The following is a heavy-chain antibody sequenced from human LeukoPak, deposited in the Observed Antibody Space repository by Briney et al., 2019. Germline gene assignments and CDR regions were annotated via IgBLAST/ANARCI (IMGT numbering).Heavy chain of an antibody. J-gene: IGHJ4*02. Sequence: ASVKVSCKASGYTFTGYFMHWVRQAPGQGLEWMGIINPSGGSTSYAQKFQGRVTMTRDTSTSTVYMELSSLRSEDTAVYYCARDPYGDYGTFDYWGQGTLVTVSS. CDR3: ARDPYGDYGTFDY. CDR1: GYTFTGYF. D-gene: IGHD4-17*01. V-gene: IGHV1-46*01. CDR2: INPSGGST.